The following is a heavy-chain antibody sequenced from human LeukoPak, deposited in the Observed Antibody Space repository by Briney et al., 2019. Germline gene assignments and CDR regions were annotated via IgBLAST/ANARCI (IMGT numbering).Heavy chain of an antibody. CDR1: GYTFTSYA. CDR2: INTNTGNP. V-gene: IGHV7-4-1*02. J-gene: IGHJ4*02. D-gene: IGHD4-11*01. Sequence: GASVKVSCKASGYTFTSYAMYWLRHAPGQGLEWMGWINTNTGNPMYAQGFTGRFVFSLDTSVSTPYLQISSLKAEDTAMYYCARGDRLQSFVYWGQGTLVTVSS. CDR3: ARGDRLQSFVY.